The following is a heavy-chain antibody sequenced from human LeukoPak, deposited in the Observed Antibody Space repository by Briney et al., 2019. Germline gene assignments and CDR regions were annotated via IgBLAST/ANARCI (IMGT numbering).Heavy chain of an antibody. CDR1: GYTFTSYD. V-gene: IGHV1-8*01. J-gene: IGHJ6*02. CDR2: MNPNSGNT. D-gene: IGHD3-10*01. CDR3: AREARQVGSGRFGYYYYGMDV. Sequence: GASVKVSCKASGYTFTSYDINWVRQATGQGLEWMGWMNPNSGNTGYAQKFQGRVTMTRNTSISTAYMELSSLRSEDTAVYYCAREARQVGSGRFGYYYYGMDVWGQGTTVTVSS.